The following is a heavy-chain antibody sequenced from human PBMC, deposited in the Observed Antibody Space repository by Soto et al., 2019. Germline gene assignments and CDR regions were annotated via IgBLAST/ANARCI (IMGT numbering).Heavy chain of an antibody. CDR2: INHSGST. CDR3: ARAPPFNFGPYVYFGGIYPYNWFAP. CDR1: GGSFSGYY. J-gene: IGHJ5*02. Sequence: SETLSLTCAVYGGSFSGYYWSWIRQPPGKGLEWIGEINHSGSTNYNPSLKSRVTISVDTSKNQFSLKLSSVTAADTAVYYCARAPPFNFGPYVYFGGIYPYNWFAPGGQGTLVTVSS. V-gene: IGHV4-34*01. D-gene: IGHD3-16*02.